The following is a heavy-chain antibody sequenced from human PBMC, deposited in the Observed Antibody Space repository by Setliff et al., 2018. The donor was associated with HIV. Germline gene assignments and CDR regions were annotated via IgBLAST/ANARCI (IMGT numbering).Heavy chain of an antibody. D-gene: IGHD3-3*01. V-gene: IGHV4-34*01. Sequence: PSETLSLTCAVYGGSFSGYHWSWIRQPPGKGLEWIGEIDYSGSPNYNPSLKSRVTISIDTSKKQFSLRLTSVTAADTAVYYCARQMTIPGVAVTPVDYWGQGALVTVSS. CDR3: ARQMTIPGVAVTPVDY. CDR2: IDYSGSP. CDR1: GGSFSGYH. J-gene: IGHJ4*02.